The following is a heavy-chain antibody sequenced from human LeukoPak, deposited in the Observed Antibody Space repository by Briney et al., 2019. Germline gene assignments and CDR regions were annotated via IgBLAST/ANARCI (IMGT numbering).Heavy chain of an antibody. CDR1: GFTFSSYW. V-gene: IGHV3-74*01. CDR3: TGHHQAYSRTY. D-gene: IGHD6-13*01. CDR2: ISTDASST. J-gene: IGHJ4*02. Sequence: PGRSLRLSCVASGFTFSSYWMHWVRQAPGKGLVWVSRISTDASSTTYADSVKGRFTISRDNAKDTLYLQMNSLRAEDTAVYYCTGHHQAYSRTYWGQGTLVTVSS.